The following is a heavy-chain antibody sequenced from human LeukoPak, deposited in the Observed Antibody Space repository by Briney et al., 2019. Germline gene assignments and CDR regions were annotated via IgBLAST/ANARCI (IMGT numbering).Heavy chain of an antibody. D-gene: IGHD5-24*01. CDR2: ISDSGSTI. J-gene: IGHJ4*02. Sequence: GGSLRLSCAASGFTFSDYYMSWIRQAPGKGLEWVSYISDSGSTIYYADSVKGRFTISRDIAKNSLFLQMNSLRAEDTAVYYCAKDDRWLQFCCWGQGTLVTVSA. V-gene: IGHV3-11*01. CDR1: GFTFSDYY. CDR3: AKDDRWLQFCC.